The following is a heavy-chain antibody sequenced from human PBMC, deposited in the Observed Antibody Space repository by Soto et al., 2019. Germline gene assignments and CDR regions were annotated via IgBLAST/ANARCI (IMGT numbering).Heavy chain of an antibody. CDR2: IYTSGST. Sequence: PSETLSLTCTVSGGSISSYYWSWIRQPAGKGLEWIGRIYTSGSTNYNPSLKSRVTMSVDTSKNQFSLKLSSVTAADTAVYYCARDPKITIVRGVVPYYYYGMDVWGQGTTVTVSS. CDR3: ARDPKITIVRGVVPYYYYGMDV. D-gene: IGHD3-10*01. V-gene: IGHV4-4*07. J-gene: IGHJ6*02. CDR1: GGSISSYY.